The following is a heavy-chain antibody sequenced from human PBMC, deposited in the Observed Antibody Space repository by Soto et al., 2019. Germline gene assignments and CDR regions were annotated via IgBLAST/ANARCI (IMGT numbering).Heavy chain of an antibody. Sequence: GGSLRLSCEGSGFSFSSYAIHWVRQAPGKGLEWVAVISYDGTKKYYGESVRGRFTISRDDSKNTVYLQTNSLRGEDTAIYYCGRDNMIQLWPPSSVDSWGQGALVTVPQ. D-gene: IGHD5-18*01. J-gene: IGHJ4*02. CDR2: ISYDGTKK. V-gene: IGHV3-30*04. CDR3: GRDNMIQLWPPSSVDS. CDR1: GFSFSSYA.